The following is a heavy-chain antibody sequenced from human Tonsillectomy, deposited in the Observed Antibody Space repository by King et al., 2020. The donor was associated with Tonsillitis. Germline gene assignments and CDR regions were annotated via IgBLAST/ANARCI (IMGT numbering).Heavy chain of an antibody. CDR1: GFTFSSYW. J-gene: IGHJ6*03. D-gene: IGHD1-1*01. CDR3: AREVPIYYYYMDV. V-gene: IGHV3-74*01. Sequence: VQLVQSGGGLVQPGGSLRLSCAASGFTFSSYWMHWVRQAPGKGLVLFSRINSDGSSTSYADSVKGRFTISRDNAKNTLYLQMNSLRAEDTAVYYCAREVPIYYYYMDVWGKGTTVTVSS. CDR2: INSDGSST.